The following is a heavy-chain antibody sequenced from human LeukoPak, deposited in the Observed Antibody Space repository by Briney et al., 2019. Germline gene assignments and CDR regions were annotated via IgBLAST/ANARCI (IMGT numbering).Heavy chain of an antibody. CDR1: GGSISSSSYY. J-gene: IGHJ4*02. CDR3: AREGPLGSCFDY. D-gene: IGHD2-15*01. CDR2: IYYSGST. Sequence: SETLSLTCTVSGGSISSSSYYWGWIRQPPGKGLEWIGSIYYSGSTYYNPSLKSRVTISVDTSKNQFSLKLSSVTAADTAVYYCAREGPLGSCFDYWGQGTLVTVSS. V-gene: IGHV4-39*07.